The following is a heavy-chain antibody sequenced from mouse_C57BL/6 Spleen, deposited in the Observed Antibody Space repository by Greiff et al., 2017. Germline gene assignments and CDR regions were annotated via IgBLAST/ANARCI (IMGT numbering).Heavy chain of an antibody. V-gene: IGHV1-72*01. Sequence: QVQLQQSGAELVKPGASVKLSCKASGYTFTSYWMHWVKQRPGRGLEWIGRFDPNSGGTKYNEKLKSKATLTVDKPSSPVYMQLSSLTSEDSAVYYCARSRICYDYDDAMDYWGQGTSVTVSS. CDR3: ARSRICYDYDDAMDY. CDR1: GYTFTSYW. J-gene: IGHJ4*01. D-gene: IGHD2-4*01. CDR2: FDPNSGGT.